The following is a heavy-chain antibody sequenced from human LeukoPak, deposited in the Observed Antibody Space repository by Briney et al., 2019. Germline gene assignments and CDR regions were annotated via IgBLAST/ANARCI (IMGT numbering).Heavy chain of an antibody. J-gene: IGHJ4*02. V-gene: IGHV1-8*01. Sequence: ASVKVSCKASGYTFTSYDINWVRQATGQGLEWMGWMNPNSGNTGYAQKFQGRVTMTRNTSISTAYMELSSLRSEDTAVYYCARVTWFGELLFYPNFDYWGQGTLVTVSS. CDR3: ARVTWFGELLFYPNFDY. CDR1: GYTFTSYD. D-gene: IGHD3-10*01. CDR2: MNPNSGNT.